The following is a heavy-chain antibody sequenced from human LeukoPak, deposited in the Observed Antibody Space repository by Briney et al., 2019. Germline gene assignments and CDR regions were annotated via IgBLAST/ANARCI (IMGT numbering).Heavy chain of an antibody. V-gene: IGHV4-30-4*08. D-gene: IGHD1-26*01. CDR2: SYYSGST. CDR3: ASLPLELFFDY. Sequence: SETLSLTCTVSGGSISSGDYYWSWIRQPPGKGLEWIGYSYYSGSTYYNPSLKSRVTISVDTSKNQFSLKLSSVTAADTAVYYCASLPLELFFDYWGQGTLVTVSS. J-gene: IGHJ4*02. CDR1: GGSISSGDYY.